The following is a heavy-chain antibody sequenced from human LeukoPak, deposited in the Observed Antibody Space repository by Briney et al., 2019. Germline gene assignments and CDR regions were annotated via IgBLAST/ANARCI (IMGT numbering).Heavy chain of an antibody. D-gene: IGHD2-15*01. CDR1: GFTFSSYG. Sequence: GRSLRLSCAASGFTFSSYGMHWVRQAPGKELEWVAVISYDGSNKYYADSVKGRFTISRDNSKNTLYLQMNSLRAEDTAVYYCAKRLRSGYSNYYGMDVWGQGTTVTVSS. CDR3: AKRLRSGYSNYYGMDV. CDR2: ISYDGSNK. V-gene: IGHV3-30*18. J-gene: IGHJ6*02.